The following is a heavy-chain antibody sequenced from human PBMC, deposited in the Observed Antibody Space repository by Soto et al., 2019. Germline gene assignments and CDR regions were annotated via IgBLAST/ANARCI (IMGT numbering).Heavy chain of an antibody. CDR2: IYYSGST. CDR1: GGSISSSSYY. J-gene: IGHJ6*02. D-gene: IGHD3-3*01. Sequence: QLQLQESGPGLVKPSETLSLTCTVSGGSISSSSYYWGWIRQPPGKGLEWIGSIYYSGSTYYNPSLKSRVTISVDTSKNQFSLKLSSVTAADTAVYYCASTLRFLEWFDGMDVWGQGTTVTVSS. CDR3: ASTLRFLEWFDGMDV. V-gene: IGHV4-39*01.